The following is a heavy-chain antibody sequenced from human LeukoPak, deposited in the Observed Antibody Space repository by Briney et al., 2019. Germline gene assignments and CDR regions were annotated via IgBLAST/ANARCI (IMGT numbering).Heavy chain of an antibody. CDR1: GYTFTSYG. CDR2: ISVYSGNT. CDR3: ARGDSSVYSYFDY. D-gene: IGHD3-22*01. J-gene: IGHJ4*02. Sequence: GASVKVSCKASGYTFTSYGISWVRQAPGQGLEWMGWISVYSGNTNYAQKLQDRVTMTTDTSTSTAFMELRSLESDDTAVYYCARGDSSVYSYFDYWGQGTLVTVSS. V-gene: IGHV1-18*01.